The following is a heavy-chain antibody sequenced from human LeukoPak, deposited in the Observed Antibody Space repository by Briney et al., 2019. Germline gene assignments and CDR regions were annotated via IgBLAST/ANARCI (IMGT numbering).Heavy chain of an antibody. CDR2: INQDGTEK. CDR1: GFTFSTYW. D-gene: IGHD2/OR15-2a*01. V-gene: IGHV3-7*02. J-gene: IGHJ4*02. Sequence: GGSLRLSCAASGFTFSTYWMTWVRQAPGKGLEWVANINQDGTEKNYVDSVKGRFTISRDNAKNSLYLQMNSLRAEDTAVYYCASNMGDYWGQRTLVTVSS. CDR3: ASNMGDY.